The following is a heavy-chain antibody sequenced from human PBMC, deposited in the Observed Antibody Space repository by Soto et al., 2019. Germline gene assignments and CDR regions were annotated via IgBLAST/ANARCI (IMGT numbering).Heavy chain of an antibody. CDR3: ARHPPAMSTSDH. V-gene: IGHV4-39*01. J-gene: IGHJ4*02. Sequence: QLQLQESGPGLVKPSETLSLTCTVSGGSISSSSYYWGWIRQPPGKGLGWIGSIYYSGSTYYNPSLKSRVIITVATSKNQFSLKLSSVTAADTSVYYCARHPPAMSTSDHWGQGTLVTVSS. CDR1: GGSISSSSYY. CDR2: IYYSGST.